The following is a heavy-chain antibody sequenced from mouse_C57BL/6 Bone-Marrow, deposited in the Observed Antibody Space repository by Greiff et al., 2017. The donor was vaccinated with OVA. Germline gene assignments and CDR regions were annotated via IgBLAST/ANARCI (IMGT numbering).Heavy chain of an antibody. CDR1: GFSFNTYA. J-gene: IGHJ2*01. Sequence: EVQLVESGGGLVQPKGSLKLSCAASGFSFNTYAMNWVRQAPGKGLEWVARIRSKSNNYATYYADSVKDRFTISRDDSESMLYLQMNNLKTEDTALYYCVRQGYDYSFDYWGQGTTLTVSS. V-gene: IGHV10-1*01. D-gene: IGHD2-4*01. CDR2: IRSKSNNYAT. CDR3: VRQGYDYSFDY.